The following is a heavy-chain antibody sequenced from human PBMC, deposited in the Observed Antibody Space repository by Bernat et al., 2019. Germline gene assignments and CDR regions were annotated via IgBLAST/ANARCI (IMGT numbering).Heavy chain of an antibody. CDR2: INHSGST. J-gene: IGHJ6*03. D-gene: IGHD1-26*01. CDR1: GGSFSGYY. CDR3: ARGRGWESGDLFYYYSYMDF. V-gene: IGHV4-34*01. Sequence: QVQLQQWGAGLLKPSETLSLTCAVYGGSFSGYYWNWIRQPPGKGLEWIGEINHSGSTNYNPSLKSRVTISVDTSKNQFSLKLSSVTAADPAVYYCARGRGWESGDLFYYYSYMDFWGKGTTVTVSS.